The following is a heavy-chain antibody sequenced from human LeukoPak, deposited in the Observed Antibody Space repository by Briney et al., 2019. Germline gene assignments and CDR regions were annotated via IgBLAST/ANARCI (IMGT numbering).Heavy chain of an antibody. V-gene: IGHV4-34*01. CDR2: INHSGST. Sequence: PSETLSLTCAVYGGSFSGYYWSWLRQPPGKGLVWIGEINHSGSTNYNTSLESRVTISEDTFKKHFVLTLSHVAAADTAVYYCARGGYDYVWGSPWAIYYYYYYMDVWGKGTTVTVSS. J-gene: IGHJ6*03. CDR1: GGSFSGYY. D-gene: IGHD3-16*01. CDR3: ARGGYDYVWGSPWAIYYYYYYMDV.